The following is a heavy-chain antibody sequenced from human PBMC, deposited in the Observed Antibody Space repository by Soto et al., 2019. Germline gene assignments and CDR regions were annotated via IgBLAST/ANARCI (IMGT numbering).Heavy chain of an antibody. D-gene: IGHD1-1*01. CDR1: GYTFTGYY. CDR2: INPNSGDT. CDR3: ATGENWFDP. J-gene: IGHJ5*02. V-gene: IGHV1-2*02. Sequence: ASVKVSCKASGYTFTGYYIHWVRQAPGQGLEWMGWINPNSGDTNYAQKFQGRVTMTRDTSIITAYMELSRLRSDDTAVYYCATGENWFDPWGQGTLVTVSS.